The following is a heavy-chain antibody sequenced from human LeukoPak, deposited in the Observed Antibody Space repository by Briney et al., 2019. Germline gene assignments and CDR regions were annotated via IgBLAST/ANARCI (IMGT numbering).Heavy chain of an antibody. V-gene: IGHV3-30*02. Sequence: GGSVRLSCAASGFPFSSYGMHWVREARGKGLVGVAFIRYDGSNKYYADSVKGRFTISRDNSKNTLYLQKKSLRAGDTDVYSFTKCCSWGQGTLVTISS. CDR2: IRYDGSNK. CDR1: GFPFSSYG. CDR3: TKCCS. J-gene: IGHJ4*02.